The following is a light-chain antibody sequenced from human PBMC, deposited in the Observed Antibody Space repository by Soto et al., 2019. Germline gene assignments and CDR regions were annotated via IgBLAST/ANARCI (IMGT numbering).Light chain of an antibody. J-gene: IGLJ2*01. CDR1: SSDVGGYNY. V-gene: IGLV2-8*01. CDR2: EVT. CDR3: SSYGGSSNLV. Sequence: QSALTQPASVSGSPGQSITISCTGTSSDVGGYNYVSWYQHHPGKAPKVMIYEVTKRPSGVPDRFSGSKSGNTASLTVSGLQAEDEADYYCSSYGGSSNLVFGGGTKLTVL.